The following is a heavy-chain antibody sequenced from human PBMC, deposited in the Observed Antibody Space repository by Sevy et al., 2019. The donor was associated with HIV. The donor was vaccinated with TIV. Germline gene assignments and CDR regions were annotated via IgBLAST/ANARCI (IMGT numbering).Heavy chain of an antibody. CDR2: IYYSGST. V-gene: IGHV4-39*01. D-gene: IGHD1-20*01. J-gene: IGHJ4*02. CDR3: ARLRYNSNYVDY. Sequence: SETLSLTCTVSGGSISSSSYYWGWIRQPPGKGLEWIGSIYYSGSTYYNPSLKSRVTISVDTSKNQFSLKLSSVTAADTAVYYCARLRYNSNYVDYWGQGTLVTVSS. CDR1: GGSISSSSYY.